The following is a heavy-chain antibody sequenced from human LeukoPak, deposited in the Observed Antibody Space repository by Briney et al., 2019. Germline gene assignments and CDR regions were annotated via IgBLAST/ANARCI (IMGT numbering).Heavy chain of an antibody. CDR3: ARLWGSGYYFDS. V-gene: IGHV4-38-2*01. CDR2: IWHSGTT. CDR1: GYSISSGYY. Sequence: SETLSLTCVVSGYSISSGYYWGWIRQPPGKGLEWIGSIWHSGTTYYNPSLKSRVTISVDTSNNQFSLKLSSVTAADTAVFYCARLWGSGYYFDSWGQGILVTVSS. J-gene: IGHJ4*02. D-gene: IGHD7-27*01.